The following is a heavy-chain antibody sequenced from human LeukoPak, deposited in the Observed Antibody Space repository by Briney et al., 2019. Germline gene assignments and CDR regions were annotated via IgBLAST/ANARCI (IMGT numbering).Heavy chain of an antibody. Sequence: SVKVSCKASGGTFSSYAISWVRQAPGQGLEWMGRIIPILGIANYAQKFQGRVTITADKSTSTAYMELSSLRSEDTAVYYCAGVKVAVVFDDAFDIWGQGTMVTVSS. D-gene: IGHD6-19*01. J-gene: IGHJ3*02. CDR2: IIPILGIA. V-gene: IGHV1-69*04. CDR3: AGVKVAVVFDDAFDI. CDR1: GGTFSSYA.